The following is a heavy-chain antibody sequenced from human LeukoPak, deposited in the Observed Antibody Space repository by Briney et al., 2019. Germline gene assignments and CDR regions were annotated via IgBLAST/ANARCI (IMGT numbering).Heavy chain of an antibody. Sequence: TSETLSLTCTVSGGSISSSSYYRGWIRQPPGKGLEWIGSIYYSGSTYYNPSLKSRVTISVDTSKNQFSLKLSSVTAADTAVYYCAISNCSSTSCFQARDAFDIWGQGTMVTVSS. J-gene: IGHJ3*02. D-gene: IGHD2-2*01. CDR2: IYYSGST. CDR3: AISNCSSTSCFQARDAFDI. V-gene: IGHV4-39*01. CDR1: GGSISSSSYY.